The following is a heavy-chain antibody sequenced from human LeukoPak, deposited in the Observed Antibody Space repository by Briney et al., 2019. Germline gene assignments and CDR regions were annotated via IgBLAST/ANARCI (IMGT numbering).Heavy chain of an antibody. V-gene: IGHV3-66*01. D-gene: IGHD3-16*01. Sequence: GSLRLSCAASGFTVSNNYMSWVRQAPGKGLEWVSVIYSGGSTYYADSVKGRFTISRDNSKNMLYLQMNSLRAEDTAVYYCARDGGIIRFGGQDVWGQGTTVIVS. CDR1: GFTVSNNY. CDR2: IYSGGST. J-gene: IGHJ6*02. CDR3: ARDGGIIRFGGQDV.